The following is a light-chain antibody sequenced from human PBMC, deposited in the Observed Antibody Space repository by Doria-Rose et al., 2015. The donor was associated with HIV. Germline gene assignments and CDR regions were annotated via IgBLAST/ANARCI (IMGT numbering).Light chain of an antibody. Sequence: TQSPGTLSLSPGERATLSCRASQSFSSTYLAWYQQKPGQAPSLLIYDEYMSTTAIPDRVSAGGAGTDFTRTSNRLEPEDFALYYCHQYGTSWTFGKGTKVEI. CDR3: HQYGTSWT. CDR2: DEY. V-gene: IGKV3-20*01. J-gene: IGKJ1*01. CDR1: QSFSSTY.